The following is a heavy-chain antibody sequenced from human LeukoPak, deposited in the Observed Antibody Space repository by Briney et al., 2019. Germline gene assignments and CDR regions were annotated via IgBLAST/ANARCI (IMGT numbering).Heavy chain of an antibody. J-gene: IGHJ4*02. D-gene: IGHD2-2*01. CDR3: ARVAQYCSSTSCLDY. V-gene: IGHV1-18*01. CDR2: ISAYNGNT. Sequence: ASVKVSCKASGYTFTSYGISWVRQAPGQGLEWMGWISAYNGNTNYAQKLQGRATMTTDTSTSTAYMELRSLRSDDTAVYYCARVAQYCSSTSCLDYWGQGTLVTVSS. CDR1: GYTFTSYG.